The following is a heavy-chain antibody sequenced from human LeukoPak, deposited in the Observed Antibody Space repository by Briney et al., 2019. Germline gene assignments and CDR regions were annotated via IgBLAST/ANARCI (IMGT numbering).Heavy chain of an antibody. CDR2: VYHTGTS. V-gene: IGHV4-59*01. Sequence: SETLSLTCSVSGASINDYYWTWIRQPPGKGPEWIGYVYHTGTSGYHPSLKSRVAMSLDTSKNQVSLKLRSVTAADTAVYFCTRVVNGGHFDYWGQGTLVTVPS. CDR3: TRVVNGGHFDY. CDR1: GASINDYY. J-gene: IGHJ4*02. D-gene: IGHD2-8*01.